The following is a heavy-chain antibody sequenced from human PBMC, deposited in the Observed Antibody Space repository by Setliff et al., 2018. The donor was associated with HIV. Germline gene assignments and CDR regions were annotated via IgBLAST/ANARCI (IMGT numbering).Heavy chain of an antibody. V-gene: IGHV3-30*04. D-gene: IGHD1-7*01. CDR1: GFTFNNHA. CDR2: ISSDGSRK. Sequence: GGSLRLSCAASGFTFNNHAIHWVRQAPGKGLEWVAVISSDGSRKEFVDSGKGRFTISRDSSKDTVSLEMDSLRGEDTAVYYCARVRSWNFVDGMDVWGQGTTVTVSS. J-gene: IGHJ6*02. CDR3: ARVRSWNFVDGMDV.